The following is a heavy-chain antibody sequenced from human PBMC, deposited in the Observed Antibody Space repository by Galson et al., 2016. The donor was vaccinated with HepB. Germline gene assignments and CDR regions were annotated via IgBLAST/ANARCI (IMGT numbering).Heavy chain of an antibody. CDR2: IYYSGST. CDR3: ARETHYYDISGRGVLAFDI. V-gene: IGHV4-59*01. J-gene: IGHJ3*02. D-gene: IGHD3-22*01. CDR1: GGSIRSYY. Sequence: ETLSLTCTVSGGSIRSYYWTWIRQPPGKGLEWIGYIYYSGSTSYNPSLKSRVTISADTSKNQFSLRLRSVTAADTALYYCARETHYYDISGRGVLAFDIWGQGTMVTVSS.